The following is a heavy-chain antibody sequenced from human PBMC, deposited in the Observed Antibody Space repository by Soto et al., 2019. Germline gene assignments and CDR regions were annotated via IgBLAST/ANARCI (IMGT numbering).Heavy chain of an antibody. Sequence: PGGSLRLSCAASGFTFISYSMNWVRQAPGKGLEWVSSISSSSSYIYYADSVKGRFTISRDNAKNSLYLQMNSLRAEDTAVYYCARRLPQSGNFQHWGQGTLVTVSS. V-gene: IGHV3-21*01. J-gene: IGHJ1*01. CDR3: ARRLPQSGNFQH. CDR2: ISSSSSYI. D-gene: IGHD3-10*01. CDR1: GFTFISYS.